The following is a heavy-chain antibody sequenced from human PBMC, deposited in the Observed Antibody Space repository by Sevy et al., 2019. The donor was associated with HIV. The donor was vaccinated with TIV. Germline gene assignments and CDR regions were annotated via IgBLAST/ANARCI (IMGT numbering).Heavy chain of an antibody. CDR2: LYDTGST. CDR1: GGSMGSYY. J-gene: IGHJ6*02. D-gene: IGHD3-9*01. Sequence: SETLSLTCTVSGGSMGSYYWTWIRQPPGKGLEWIGYLYDTGSTNYNPSLESRVTISIDTSKNQFSLNLSYVTAADTAVYYCAREGGLVDYGMDVWGQGIMVTVSS. V-gene: IGHV4-59*01. CDR3: AREGGLVDYGMDV.